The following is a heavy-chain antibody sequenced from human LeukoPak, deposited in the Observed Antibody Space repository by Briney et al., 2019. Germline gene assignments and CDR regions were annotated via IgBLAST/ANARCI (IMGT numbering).Heavy chain of an antibody. CDR3: TRDLPYSSSWESLDY. Sequence: GASVKLSCKTSGYTFTSYDITWVRQAPGQGPEGLGRVSPYNHDTYYSQVVQGRVTMTADTSTNTAYMELRSLRSDDTAVYYCTRDLPYSSSWESLDYWGQGTLVTVSS. CDR1: GYTFTSYD. CDR2: VSPYNHDT. D-gene: IGHD6-13*01. V-gene: IGHV1-18*01. J-gene: IGHJ4*02.